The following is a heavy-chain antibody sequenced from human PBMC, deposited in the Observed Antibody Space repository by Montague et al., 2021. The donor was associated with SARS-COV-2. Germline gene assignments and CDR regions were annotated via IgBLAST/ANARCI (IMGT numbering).Heavy chain of an antibody. CDR3: ARWCEYYDARRYYYAMDV. Sequence: SETLSLTCTVSGGSISPYYWSWIRQPPGKGLECIGYTSYSGSTAFNPSLKSRVTISIDTSKNQFSLKLSSVTAADTAVYYCARWCEYYDARRYYYAMDVWGQGTTVTVS. CDR2: TSYSGST. CDR1: GGSISPYY. J-gene: IGHJ6*02. D-gene: IGHD3-3*01. V-gene: IGHV4-59*12.